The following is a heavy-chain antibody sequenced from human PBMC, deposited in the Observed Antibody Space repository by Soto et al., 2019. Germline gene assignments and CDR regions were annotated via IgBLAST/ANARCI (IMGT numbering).Heavy chain of an antibody. D-gene: IGHD2-2*01. CDR3: ARVVPGAEAWFGP. Sequence: ASVKVSCETSGYTFSNYGITWVRQAPGQPLEWLGWISLYSDGTNYAQKFQGRVSMTTDTSTTTAYTELRSLRSDDTAVYYCARVVPGAEAWFGPWGQGTLVTVSS. CDR2: ISLYSDGT. J-gene: IGHJ5*02. CDR1: GYTFSNYG. V-gene: IGHV1-18*01.